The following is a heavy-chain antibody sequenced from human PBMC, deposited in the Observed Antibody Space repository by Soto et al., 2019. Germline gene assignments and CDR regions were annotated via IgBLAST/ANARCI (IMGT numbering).Heavy chain of an antibody. Sequence: KPGGSLRLSCAASGFTFTRYSMNWVRQAPGKGLEWVSSISSTTNYIYYGDSMKGRFTISRDNAKNSLYLEMNSLRAEDTAVYHCARESEDLTSNFDYWGQGTLVTVSS. CDR3: ARESEDLTSNFDY. CDR1: GFTFTRYS. CDR2: ISSTTNYI. J-gene: IGHJ4*02. V-gene: IGHV3-21*06.